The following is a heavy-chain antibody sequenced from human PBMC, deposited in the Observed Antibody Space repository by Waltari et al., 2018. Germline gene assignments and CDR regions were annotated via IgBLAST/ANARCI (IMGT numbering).Heavy chain of an antibody. CDR1: GDSITTSSYH. CDR3: VRQAQDEYHYYYMDA. V-gene: IGHV4-39*01. J-gene: IGHJ6*03. D-gene: IGHD2-15*01. CDR2: IYSDGDS. Sequence: QVQLQESGPGLVKPSETLSLTCSVSGDSITTSSYHWGWIRQTHGKGLDWIATIYSDGDSYYNPSLKNRVTISVDTSKNQFSLKVTSVTAADTAVFYCVRQAQDEYHYYYMDAWGKGTTVIVSS.